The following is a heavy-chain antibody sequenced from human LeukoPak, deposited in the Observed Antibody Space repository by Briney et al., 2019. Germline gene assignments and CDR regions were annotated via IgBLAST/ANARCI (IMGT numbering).Heavy chain of an antibody. CDR2: IYHSGST. CDR3: ARLRVVPAAIRDDAFDI. D-gene: IGHD2-2*02. J-gene: IGHJ3*02. V-gene: IGHV4-59*01. Sequence: SETLSLTCTVSGGSISPYYWSWIRQPPGKGLEWIGHIYHSGSTNYNPSLKSRVTISVDTSKNQFSLKLSSVTAADTAVYYCARLRVVPAAIRDDAFDIWGQGTMVTVSS. CDR1: GGSISPYY.